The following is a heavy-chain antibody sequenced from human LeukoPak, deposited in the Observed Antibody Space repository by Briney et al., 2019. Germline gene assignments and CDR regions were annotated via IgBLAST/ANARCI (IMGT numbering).Heavy chain of an antibody. D-gene: IGHD3-16*01. J-gene: IGHJ6*03. V-gene: IGHV3-7*01. Sequence: GGSLRLSCAASGFTFSSYSMNWVRQAPGKGLEWVANIKQDGSEKYYVDSVKGRFTISRDNAMNSLFLQMNSLRAEDTAVYYCASGLGGRNYYMDVWGKGTTVTVSS. CDR3: ASGLGGRNYYMDV. CDR1: GFTFSSYS. CDR2: IKQDGSEK.